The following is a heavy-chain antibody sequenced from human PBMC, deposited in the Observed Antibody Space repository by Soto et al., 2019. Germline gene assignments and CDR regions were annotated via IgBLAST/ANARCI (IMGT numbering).Heavy chain of an antibody. CDR1: GGSISSYY. CDR2: IYTSGST. V-gene: IGHV4-4*07. CDR3: ASSKEITMVRGVIGY. J-gene: IGHJ4*02. D-gene: IGHD3-10*01. Sequence: QVQLQESGPGLVKPSETLSLTCTVSGGSISSYYWSWIRQPAGKGLEWIGRIYTSGSTNYNPSLKSRVTMSVDTSRNQFSLKLSSVTAADTAVYYCASSKEITMVRGVIGYWGQGTLVTVSS.